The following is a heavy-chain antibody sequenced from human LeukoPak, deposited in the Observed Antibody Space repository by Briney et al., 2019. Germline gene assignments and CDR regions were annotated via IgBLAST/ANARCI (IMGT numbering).Heavy chain of an antibody. D-gene: IGHD6-13*01. CDR3: AALKTGIAAAGY. CDR2: FDPEDGET. CDR1: GNTLPEFS. J-gene: IGHJ4*02. Sequence: SVKGFWKVSGNTLPEFSIHLVRQAPGKGVEWMGGFDPEDGETIYAQKFQGRVTMTEDTSTDAAYMELSSLRSEDTAVYYCAALKTGIAAAGYWGQGTLVTVSS. V-gene: IGHV1-24*01.